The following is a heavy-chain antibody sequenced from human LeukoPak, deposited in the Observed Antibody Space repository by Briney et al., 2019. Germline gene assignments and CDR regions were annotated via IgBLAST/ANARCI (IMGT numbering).Heavy chain of an antibody. CDR2: IIPILGIA. CDR3: ARVPLRDGYNYAY. D-gene: IGHD5-24*01. J-gene: IGHJ4*02. Sequence: LAASVKVSCKASGGTLSSYAISWVRQAPGQGLEWMGRIIPILGIANYAQKFQGRVTITADKSTSTAYMELSSLRSEDTAVYYCARVPLRDGYNYAYWGQGTLVTVSS. V-gene: IGHV1-69*04. CDR1: GGTLSSYA.